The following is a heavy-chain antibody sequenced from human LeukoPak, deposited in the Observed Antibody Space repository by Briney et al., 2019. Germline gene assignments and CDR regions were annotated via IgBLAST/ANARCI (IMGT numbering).Heavy chain of an antibody. D-gene: IGHD3-3*01. CDR3: ARDDYDFWSGYPEDSDY. CDR2: IIPIFGAA. CDR1: GGTFSSYA. V-gene: IGHV1-69*01. Sequence: GSSGKVSCKPSGGTFSSYAISWVRQAPGKGLEWMGGIIPIFGAANYAQRFQGRVTITADESTSTAYMELSSLRSEDTAVYYCARDDYDFWSGYPEDSDYWGQGTLVTVSS. J-gene: IGHJ4*02.